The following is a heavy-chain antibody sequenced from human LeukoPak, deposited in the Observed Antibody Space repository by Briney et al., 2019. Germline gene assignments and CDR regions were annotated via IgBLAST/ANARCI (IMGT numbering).Heavy chain of an antibody. CDR2: IYYSGST. D-gene: IGHD4-23*01. CDR1: GGSISSGSYY. V-gene: IGHV4-39*07. Sequence: SETLSLTCTVSGGSISSGSYYWGWIRQPPGKGLEWIGSIYYSGSTYYNPSLKSRVTISVDTSKNQFSLKLSSVTAADTAVYYCASSDFGGNSADAFDIWGQGTMVTVSS. J-gene: IGHJ3*02. CDR3: ASSDFGGNSADAFDI.